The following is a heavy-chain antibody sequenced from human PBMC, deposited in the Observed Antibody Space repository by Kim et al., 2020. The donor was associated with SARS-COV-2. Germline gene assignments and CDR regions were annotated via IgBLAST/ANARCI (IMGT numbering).Heavy chain of an antibody. Sequence: SETLSLTCTVSGGSISSYYWSWIRQPPGKGLEWIGYIYYSGSTNYNPSLKSRVTISVDTSKNQFSLKLSSVTAADTAVYYCARDRRTVVAAVTPLNKNYYYYYGMDVWGQGTTVTVSS. CDR1: GGSISSYY. D-gene: IGHD2-15*01. CDR3: ARDRRTVVAAVTPLNKNYYYYYGMDV. V-gene: IGHV4-59*13. J-gene: IGHJ6*02. CDR2: IYYSGST.